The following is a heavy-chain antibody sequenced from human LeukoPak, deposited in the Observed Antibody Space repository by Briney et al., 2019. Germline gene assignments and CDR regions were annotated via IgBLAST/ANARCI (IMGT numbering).Heavy chain of an antibody. CDR1: GYTFTSYY. CDR2: INPSGGST. D-gene: IGHD3-3*01. CDR3: ARGITIFGVVIDYYGMDV. V-gene: IGHV1-46*01. Sequence: ASVKVPCKASGYTFTSYYMHWVRQAPGQGLEWMGIINPSGGSTSYAQKFQGRVTMTRDTSTSTVYMELSSLRSEDTAVYYCARGITIFGVVIDYYGMDVWGQGTTVTVSS. J-gene: IGHJ6*02.